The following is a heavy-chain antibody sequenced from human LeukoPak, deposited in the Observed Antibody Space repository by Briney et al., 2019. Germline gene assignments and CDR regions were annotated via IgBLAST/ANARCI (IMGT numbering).Heavy chain of an antibody. J-gene: IGHJ4*01. CDR1: GCSISSYY. V-gene: IGHV4-59*08. D-gene: IGHD3-22*01. CDR2: IYYSVST. Sequence: PSETLSLTCTVSGCSISSYYWSWIRQPPGKGREWIGYIYYSVSTNSNPSLKSRVTISVDTSKNQLSLKLSSVTAADTAVYYCARHILGYLDFDGWGQGTLVTVSS. CDR3: ARHILGYLDFDG.